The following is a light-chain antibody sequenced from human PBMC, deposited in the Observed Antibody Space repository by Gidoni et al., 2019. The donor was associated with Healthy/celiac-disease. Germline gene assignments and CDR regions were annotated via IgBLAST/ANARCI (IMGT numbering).Light chain of an antibody. J-gene: IGKJ1*01. CDR2: AAS. Sequence: DIQMTHSPSSLSASAGDRVTITCRASQGISNYLAWYQQKPGKVPKLLIYAASTLQSGVPPRFSGSGSGTHFTLTISSLQPEDVATYYCQNYNSAPLTFGQGTKVEIK. CDR1: QGISNY. V-gene: IGKV1-27*01. CDR3: QNYNSAPLT.